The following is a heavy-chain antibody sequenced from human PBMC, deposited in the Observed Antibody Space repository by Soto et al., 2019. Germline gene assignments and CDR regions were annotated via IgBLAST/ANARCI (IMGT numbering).Heavy chain of an antibody. Sequence: GGSLRLSCAASGFTVSSNYMSWVRQAPGKGLEWVSVIYSGGSTYYADSVKGRFTISRDNSKNTLYLQMNSLRAEDTAVYYCASSGHSVVIRPDAFDIWGQGTMVTVSS. D-gene: IGHD3-22*01. V-gene: IGHV3-53*01. CDR3: ASSGHSVVIRPDAFDI. CDR1: GFTVSSNY. J-gene: IGHJ3*02. CDR2: IYSGGST.